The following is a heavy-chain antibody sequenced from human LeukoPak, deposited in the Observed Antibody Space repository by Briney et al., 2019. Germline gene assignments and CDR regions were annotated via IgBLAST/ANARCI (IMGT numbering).Heavy chain of an antibody. D-gene: IGHD6-13*01. CDR2: INPNSGGT. CDR1: GYTFTGHY. J-gene: IGHJ6*02. V-gene: IGHV1-2*02. CDR3: ARGSSWYSQVYYYGMDV. Sequence: ASVKVSCKASGYTFTGHYIHWVRQAPGQGLEWMGRINPNSGGTNAAQKFQARVTMTRDTSTRTVYMELSRLRSDDTAVYFCARGSSWYSQVYYYGMDVWGQGTTVAVSS.